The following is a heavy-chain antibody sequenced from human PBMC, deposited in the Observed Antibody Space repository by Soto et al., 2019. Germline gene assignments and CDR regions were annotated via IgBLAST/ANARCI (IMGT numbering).Heavy chain of an antibody. D-gene: IGHD3-22*01. V-gene: IGHV3-23*01. CDR3: AKDVLITMIVVVPTGDFQH. J-gene: IGHJ1*01. Sequence: GESLKISCAASGFTFSSFAMSWVRQAPGKGLEWVSTISSSGDNAYYADSVKGRFTISRDNSKSTLYLQMNNLRGEDTAVYYCAKDVLITMIVVVPTGDFQHWGQGTLVTVSS. CDR1: GFTFSSFA. CDR2: ISSSGDNA.